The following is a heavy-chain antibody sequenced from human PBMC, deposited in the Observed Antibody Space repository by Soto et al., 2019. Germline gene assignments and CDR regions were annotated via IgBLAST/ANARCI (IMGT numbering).Heavy chain of an antibody. CDR3: TGGSYGSFDY. CDR1: GFSFSTYD. J-gene: IGHJ4*01. V-gene: IGHV3-64D*06. CDR2: ISPNGAAT. Sequence: PGGSLRLSCSASGFSFSTYDVHWVRQAPAKGLEFVAGISPNGAATYYADSVKGRSTISRDNSKNTLYLQMSSLRAEDTAVYYCTGGSYGSFDYWG. D-gene: IGHD4-17*01.